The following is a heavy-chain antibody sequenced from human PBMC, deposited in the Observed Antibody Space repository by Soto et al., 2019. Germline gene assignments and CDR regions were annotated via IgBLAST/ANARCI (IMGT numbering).Heavy chain of an antibody. J-gene: IGHJ4*02. CDR3: ARRPLWGEGYFEY. Sequence: ETLSLTCTVSGGYISSSSYYLCWILKPPGKVLEWIGSIYYSGSTYYNPSLKSRVTISVDTSKNQFSLKLSSVAAADTAVFYCARRPLWGEGYFEYWGQGTLVTVSS. CDR2: IYYSGST. CDR1: GGYISSSSYY. V-gene: IGHV4-39*01. D-gene: IGHD5-18*01.